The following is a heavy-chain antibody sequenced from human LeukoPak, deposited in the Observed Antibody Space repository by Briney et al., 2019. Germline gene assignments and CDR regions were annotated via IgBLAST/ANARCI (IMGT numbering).Heavy chain of an antibody. CDR1: GGTFSSYA. CDR2: IIPIFGTA. V-gene: IGHV1-69*06. CDR3: ARDGKAYYYDSTRSSLKRSDAFDI. J-gene: IGHJ3*02. Sequence: ASVKVSCKASGGTFSSYAISWVRQAPGQGLEWMGGIIPIFGTANYAQKFQGRVTITADKSTSTAYMELSSLRSEDTAVYYCARDGKAYYYDSTRSSLKRSDAFDIWGQGTMVTVSS. D-gene: IGHD3-22*01.